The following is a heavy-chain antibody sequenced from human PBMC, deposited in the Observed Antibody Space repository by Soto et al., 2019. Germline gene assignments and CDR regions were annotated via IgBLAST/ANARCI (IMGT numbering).Heavy chain of an antibody. V-gene: IGHV3-23*01. CDR1: GFTFSSYGMTFSSYA. J-gene: IGHJ6*02. CDR2: ISGSGDST. Sequence: EVQLLESGGGSVQPGGSLRLSCAASGFTFSSYGMTFSSYAMSWVRQAPGKGLEWVSTISGSGDSTYYADSVKGRFTISRDNSKNSLYLQMSGLRDEDRAVYYCARYYYDSSGYDGMDVWGQGTTVTVSS. CDR3: ARYYYDSSGYDGMDV. D-gene: IGHD3-22*01.